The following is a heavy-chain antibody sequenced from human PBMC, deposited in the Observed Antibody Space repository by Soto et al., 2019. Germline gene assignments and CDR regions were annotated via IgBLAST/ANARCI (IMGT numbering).Heavy chain of an antibody. D-gene: IGHD3-10*01. CDR2: ISTYTGNT. V-gene: IGHV1-18*01. J-gene: IGHJ6*02. Sequence: QVHLVQSGAEVKKPGASVKVSCKASGYTFTNYDINWVRQAPGQGLEWTGWISTYTGNTNYAQKLQGRVTITTDTSTSTAYMELRSLRSDDTAVYYCARGYYYGSGRPTPGGMDGWGQGTTVTVSS. CDR3: ARGYYYGSGRPTPGGMDG. CDR1: GYTFTNYD.